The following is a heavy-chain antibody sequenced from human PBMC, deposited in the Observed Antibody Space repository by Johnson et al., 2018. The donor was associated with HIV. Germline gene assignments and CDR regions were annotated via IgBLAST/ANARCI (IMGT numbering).Heavy chain of an antibody. J-gene: IGHJ3*02. Sequence: VLLVESGGGVVQPGRSLRLSCAASGFTFSSYWMSWVRQAPGKGLEWVANIKQDVSEKYYVDSVKGRFTISRDNSKNTLHLQMNSLRAEDTAVYYCANYAGLGAFDIWGQGTMVTVSS. CDR1: GFTFSSYW. V-gene: IGHV3-7*03. CDR3: ANYAGLGAFDI. CDR2: IKQDVSEK. D-gene: IGHD1-7*01.